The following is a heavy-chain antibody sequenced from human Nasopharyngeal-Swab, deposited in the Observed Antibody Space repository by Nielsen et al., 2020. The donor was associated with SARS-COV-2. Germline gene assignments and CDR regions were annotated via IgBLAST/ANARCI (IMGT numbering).Heavy chain of an antibody. D-gene: IGHD1-14*01. V-gene: IGHV5-51*01. CDR2: IYPYDSQT. CDR1: GYSFSSYW. Sequence: GSLRLSCKASGYSFSSYWIGWVRQMPGKGLEWMCFIYPYDSQTTYNPSFQGQVTISADKSSTTAYLQWNSLMASDTAIYYCTRHTGTSPYYYMDVWGEGTTVTVSS. J-gene: IGHJ6*03. CDR3: TRHTGTSPYYYMDV.